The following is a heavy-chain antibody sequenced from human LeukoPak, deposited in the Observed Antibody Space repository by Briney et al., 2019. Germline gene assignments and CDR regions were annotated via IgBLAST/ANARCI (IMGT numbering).Heavy chain of an antibody. CDR1: GGSISSSNW. CDR3: ARGAVAGTAEMSYFDY. D-gene: IGHD6-19*01. CDR2: IYHSGST. Sequence: PSETLSLTCAVSGGSISSSNWWSWVRQPPGKGLEWIGEIYHSGSTNYNPSLKSRVTISVDKSKNQFSLKLGSVTAADTAVYYCARGAVAGTAEMSYFDYWGQGTLVTVSS. J-gene: IGHJ4*02. V-gene: IGHV4-4*02.